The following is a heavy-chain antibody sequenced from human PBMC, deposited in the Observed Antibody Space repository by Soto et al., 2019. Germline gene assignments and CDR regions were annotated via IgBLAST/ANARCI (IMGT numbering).Heavy chain of an antibody. CDR1: GFTFSDYF. D-gene: IGHD6-19*01. CDR3: AIGHWLGC. Sequence: EVQLVDSGGALVQPGESQRLSCAASGFTFSDYFMTWVRQAPGKGLEWVATIKQDGNERYYVDSVKGRFTISRDNAKNSLYLQMNALRAEDTAVYYCAIGHWLGCWGQGTLVTVSS. CDR2: IKQDGNER. V-gene: IGHV3-7*01. J-gene: IGHJ4*02.